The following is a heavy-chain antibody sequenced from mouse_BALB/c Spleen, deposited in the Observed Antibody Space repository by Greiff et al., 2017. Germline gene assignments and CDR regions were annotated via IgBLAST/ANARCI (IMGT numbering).Heavy chain of an antibody. J-gene: IGHJ3*01. CDR2: ISSGGSYT. Sequence: EVKVVESGGGLVKPGGSLKLSCAASGFTFSSYTMSWVRQTPEKRLEWVATISSGGSYTYYPDSVKGRFTISRDNAKNTLYLQMSSLKSEDTAMYYCTREGYAPFAYWGQGTLVTVSA. V-gene: IGHV5-6-4*01. CDR1: GFTFSSYT. CDR3: TREGYAPFAY.